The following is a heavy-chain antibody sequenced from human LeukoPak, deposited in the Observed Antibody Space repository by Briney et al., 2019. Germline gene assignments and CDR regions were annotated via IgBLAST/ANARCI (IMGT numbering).Heavy chain of an antibody. Sequence: EASVKVSCKASGYTFTSYGISWVRQAPGQGLEWMGWISAYNGNTNYAQKLQGRVTMTTDTSTSTAYMELRSLRSDDTAVYYCARDQAGSAAGTSGYYYYYGMDVWGQGTTVTVSS. CDR1: GYTFTSYG. D-gene: IGHD6-13*01. J-gene: IGHJ6*02. CDR3: ARDQAGSAAGTSGYYYYYGMDV. V-gene: IGHV1-18*01. CDR2: ISAYNGNT.